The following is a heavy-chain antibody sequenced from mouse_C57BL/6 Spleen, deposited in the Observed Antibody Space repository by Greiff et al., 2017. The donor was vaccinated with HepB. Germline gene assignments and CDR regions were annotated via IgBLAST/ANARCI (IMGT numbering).Heavy chain of an antibody. CDR1: GYSFTDYN. Sequence: VQLQQSGPELVKPGASVKISCKASGYSFTDYNMNWVKQSNGKSLEWIGVINPNNGTTSYNKKFKGKATLTVDQSSSTAYMQLSSLTSEDSAVYYCARGEEYDGTWFAYWGQGTLVTVSA. CDR3: ARGEEYDGTWFAY. D-gene: IGHD2-10*02. CDR2: INPNNGTT. J-gene: IGHJ3*01. V-gene: IGHV1-39*01.